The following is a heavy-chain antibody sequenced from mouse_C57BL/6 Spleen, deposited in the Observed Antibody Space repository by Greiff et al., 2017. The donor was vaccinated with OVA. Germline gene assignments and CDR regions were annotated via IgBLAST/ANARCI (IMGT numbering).Heavy chain of an antibody. J-gene: IGHJ4*01. Sequence: QVQLQQSGPELVKPGASVKISCKASGYAFSSSWMNWVKQRPGKGLEWIGRIYPGDGDTNYNGKFKGKATLTADKSSSTAYMQLSSLTSEDSAVYFCARSKNGNFYYAIDYWGHGTSVTVSS. CDR1: GYAFSSSW. CDR2: IYPGDGDT. CDR3: ARSKNGNFYYAIDY. V-gene: IGHV1-82*01. D-gene: IGHD2-1*01.